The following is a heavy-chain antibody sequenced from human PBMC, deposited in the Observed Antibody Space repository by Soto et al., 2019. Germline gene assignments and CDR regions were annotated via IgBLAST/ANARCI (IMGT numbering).Heavy chain of an antibody. V-gene: IGHV5-51*01. CDR3: ARQGITGTTFYYYGMDV. J-gene: IGHJ6*02. CDR1: GYRFTSYW. Sequence: GESLKISCQGSGYRFTSYWVGWVRQMPGKGLEWMGIIYPGDSDTRYSPSFQGQVTISADKSISTAYLQWSSLKASDTAMYYCARQGITGTTFYYYGMDVWGQGTTVTVSS. D-gene: IGHD1-7*01. CDR2: IYPGDSDT.